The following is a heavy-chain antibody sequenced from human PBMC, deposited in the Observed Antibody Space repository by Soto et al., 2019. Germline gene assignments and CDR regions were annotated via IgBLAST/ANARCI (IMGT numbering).Heavy chain of an antibody. J-gene: IGHJ4*02. CDR2: INPASGST. CDR1: GYTFTHYY. Sequence: QVQLVQSGAEVKKPGASVKVSCRTSGYTFTHYYIHWVRQAPGQGLEWLGIINPASGSTNYAQDFQCRVTLTMDTSTTTVYMELSGLRAEDTAIFYCARDLAAGEHWGQGTLVTVSS. V-gene: IGHV1-46*01. CDR3: ARDLAAGEH. D-gene: IGHD6-13*01.